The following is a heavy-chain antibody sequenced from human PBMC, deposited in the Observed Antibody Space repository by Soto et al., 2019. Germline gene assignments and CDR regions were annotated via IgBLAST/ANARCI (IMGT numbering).Heavy chain of an antibody. D-gene: IGHD3-22*01. CDR1: GFTFSSYA. V-gene: IGHV3-30-3*01. CDR2: ISYDGSNK. CDR3: APPPYDSSWQLDY. Sequence: PGGSLRLSCAASGFTFSSYAMHWVRQAPGKGLEWVAVISYDGSNKYYADSVKGRFTISRDNSKNTLYLQMNSLRAEDTAVYYWAPPPYDSSWQLDYWGQGTLVPVSP. J-gene: IGHJ4*02.